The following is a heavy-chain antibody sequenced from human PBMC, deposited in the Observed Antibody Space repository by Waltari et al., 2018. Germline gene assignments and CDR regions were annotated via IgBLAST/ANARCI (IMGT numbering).Heavy chain of an antibody. CDR3: ARDRVRGEMATSSGYYYYMDV. CDR2: IIPILGIA. CDR1: GGTFSSYA. Sequence: QVQLVQSGAEVKKPGSSVKVSCKASGGTFSSYAISWLRQAPGQGLEWMGGIIPILGIANYAQKFQGRVTITADESTSTAYMELSSLRSEDTAVYYCARDRVRGEMATSSGYYYYMDVWGKGTTVTVSS. J-gene: IGHJ6*03. V-gene: IGHV1-69*04. D-gene: IGHD5-12*01.